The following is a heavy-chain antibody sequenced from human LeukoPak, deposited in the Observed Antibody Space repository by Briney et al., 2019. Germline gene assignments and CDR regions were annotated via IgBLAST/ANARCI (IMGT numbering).Heavy chain of an antibody. Sequence: GGSLRLSCEASQFTFSRLAMSWIRQAPGTGLEWVSTLSGSGTATYYADSVKGRFTTSRDNSKDTLYLQMDNLRADDTAVYYGANHLGRHSFLFYYMDVWGTGPSVIVSS. CDR1: QFTFSRLA. CDR2: LSGSGTAT. D-gene: IGHD2/OR15-2a*01. V-gene: IGHV3-23*01. CDR3: ANHLGRHSFLFYYMDV. J-gene: IGHJ6*03.